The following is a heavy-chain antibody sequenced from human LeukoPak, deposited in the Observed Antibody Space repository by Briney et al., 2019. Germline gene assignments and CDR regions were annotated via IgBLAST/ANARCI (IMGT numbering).Heavy chain of an antibody. Sequence: GGSLRLSCAASGFTFSNAWMSWVRQAPGKGLEWVGRIKSKTDGGTIDYAAPVKGRFTISRDDSKNTLYLQMNSLKTEDTAVYYCTTKQTTGYSRRDYWGQGTLVTVSS. D-gene: IGHD6-13*01. CDR3: TTKQTTGYSRRDY. V-gene: IGHV3-15*01. J-gene: IGHJ4*02. CDR2: IKSKTDGGTI. CDR1: GFTFSNAW.